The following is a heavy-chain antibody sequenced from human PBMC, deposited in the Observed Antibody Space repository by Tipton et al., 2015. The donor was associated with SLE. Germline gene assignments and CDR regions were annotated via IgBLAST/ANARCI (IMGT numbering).Heavy chain of an antibody. CDR1: GGSISSYF. V-gene: IGHV4-59*12. CDR3: ARAGGGPYYYYYYMDV. D-gene: IGHD1-14*01. CDR2: INNNGNT. Sequence: TLSLTCTVSGGSISSYFWSWIRQPPGKGLEWIGYINNNGNTNYNPSLKSRVTTSVDTSKNQLSLKLSSVTAADTAVYYCARAGGGPYYYYYYMDVWGKGTTVTVSS. J-gene: IGHJ6*03.